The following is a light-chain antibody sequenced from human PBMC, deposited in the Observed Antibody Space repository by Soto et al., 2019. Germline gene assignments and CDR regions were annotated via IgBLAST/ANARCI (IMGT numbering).Light chain of an antibody. J-gene: IGKJ5*01. CDR3: QQSYSTLVT. CDR2: AAA. Sequence: DIQMTQSASSLSASVGDRVTITCRASQSINRFLNWYQQKPGKAPKLLIYAAASLQSGVPSRFSGSGSGTDFTLTISSLQPEDFATYYCQQSYSTLVTFGQGTRLEI. CDR1: QSINRF. V-gene: IGKV1-39*01.